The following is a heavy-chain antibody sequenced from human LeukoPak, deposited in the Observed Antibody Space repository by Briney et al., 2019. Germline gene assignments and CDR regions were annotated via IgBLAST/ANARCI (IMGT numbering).Heavy chain of an antibody. CDR1: GDSVSSSSSA. Sequence: SQTLSLTCAISGDSVSSSSSAWSWIRQSASRGLEWLGRTYYRSKWNHDYAESVKSRITINPDTSKNEFSLQLNSVTPEDMAVYYCARNLRPDFDYWGQGTLVTVSS. CDR3: ARNLRPDFDY. V-gene: IGHV6-1*01. CDR2: TYYRSKWNH. J-gene: IGHJ4*02.